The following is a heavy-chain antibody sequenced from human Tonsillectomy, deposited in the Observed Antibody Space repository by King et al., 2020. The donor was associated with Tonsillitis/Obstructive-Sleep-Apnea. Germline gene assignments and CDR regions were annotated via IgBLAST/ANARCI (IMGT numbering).Heavy chain of an antibody. V-gene: IGHV1-69*01. CDR3: ARVGAPLIYYFMDV. Sequence: HVQLVESGAEVKKPGSSVKVSCQASGGTFNNYAINWVRQAPGQGLEWMGGIIPSFGTAKYAQKFLGRVTITAYESTSTAYMELSSLRSEDTAVYYCARVGAPLIYYFMDVWGKGTTVTVSS. J-gene: IGHJ6*03. CDR2: IIPSFGTA. D-gene: IGHD1-26*01. CDR1: GGTFNNYA.